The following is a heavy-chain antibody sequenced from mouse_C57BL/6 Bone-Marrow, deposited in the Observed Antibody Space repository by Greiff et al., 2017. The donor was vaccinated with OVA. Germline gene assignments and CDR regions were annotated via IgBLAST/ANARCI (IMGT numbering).Heavy chain of an antibody. D-gene: IGHD2-2*01. Sequence: EVQLQQSGPELVKPGASVKIPCKASGYTFTDYNMDWVKQSHGKSLEWIGDINPNNGGTIYNQKFKGKATLTVDKSSSTAYMELRSLTSEDTAAYYGARFLRSTMVTAGFDDGGQGTTLTVSS. V-gene: IGHV1-18*01. CDR3: ARFLRSTMVTAGFDD. CDR1: GYTFTDYN. J-gene: IGHJ2*01. CDR2: INPNNGGT.